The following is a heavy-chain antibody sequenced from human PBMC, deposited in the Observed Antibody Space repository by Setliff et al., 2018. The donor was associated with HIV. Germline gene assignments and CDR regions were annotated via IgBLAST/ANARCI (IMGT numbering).Heavy chain of an antibody. Sequence: ASVKVSCKASGYAFTGYYIHWVRQAPGQGLEWMGRINPNSGGTNYAQKFQGRVTMTRDTSISTAYMELSRLTSDDTAVYYCARSRSGWSSPFDYWGQGTPVTVSS. CDR2: INPNSGGT. J-gene: IGHJ4*02. V-gene: IGHV1-2*06. D-gene: IGHD6-19*01. CDR3: ARSRSGWSSPFDY. CDR1: GYAFTGYY.